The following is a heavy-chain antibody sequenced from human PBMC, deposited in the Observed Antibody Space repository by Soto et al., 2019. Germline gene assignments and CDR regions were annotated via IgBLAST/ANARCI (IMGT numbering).Heavy chain of an antibody. V-gene: IGHV1-46*01. CDR1: GYTFTSFQ. J-gene: IGHJ4*02. CDR2: INPGSGST. D-gene: IGHD2-2*01. Sequence: QVQLVQSGAEVKKPGASVKVSCKTSGYTFTSFQMHWVRQAPGQGLEWMGIINPGSGSTNYAQKSQGRVTMTSDTSTRTIYMELSSLRSEDTAVYYCANCRLPAIPAAADYWDQGTLVTVSS. CDR3: ANCRLPAIPAAADY.